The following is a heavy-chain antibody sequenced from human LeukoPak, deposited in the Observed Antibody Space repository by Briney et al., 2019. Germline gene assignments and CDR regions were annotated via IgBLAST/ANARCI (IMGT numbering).Heavy chain of an antibody. J-gene: IGHJ5*01. Sequence: GSSLRLSCAASGFTFSSYGMHWVRQAPAKGLEWVAVISYDGSNKYYADGVNGRFTISRDNSKNPVYLQMNSLRAEDTAVYYCASNGYSSNWYDYWGQGTLVTVSS. CDR3: ASNGYSSNWYDY. D-gene: IGHD6-13*01. CDR2: ISYDGSNK. CDR1: GFTFSSYG. V-gene: IGHV3-30*03.